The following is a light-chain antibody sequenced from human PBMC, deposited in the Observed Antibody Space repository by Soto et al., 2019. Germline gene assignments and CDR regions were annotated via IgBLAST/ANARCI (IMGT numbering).Light chain of an antibody. V-gene: IGKV3-15*01. Sequence: EVVMTQSPATLSVSPGETATLSCRASQSVSSNLAWYQQKPGQAPRLLIYAASARATGVPARFSGSGSGTEFNLHISSLQAGDFAVYYCQQYNNWPPYTFGQGTKLEIK. CDR3: QQYNNWPPYT. CDR2: AAS. CDR1: QSVSSN. J-gene: IGKJ2*01.